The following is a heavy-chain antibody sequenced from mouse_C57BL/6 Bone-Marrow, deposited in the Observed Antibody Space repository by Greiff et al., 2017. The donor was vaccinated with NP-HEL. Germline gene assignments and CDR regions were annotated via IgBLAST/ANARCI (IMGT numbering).Heavy chain of an antibody. CDR2: IYPGNSDT. V-gene: IGHV1-5*01. D-gene: IGHD1-1*01. Sequence: VQLQQSGTVLARPGASVKMSCKTSGYTFTSYWMHWVKQRPGPGLEWIGAIYPGNSDTSYNQKFKGNAKLTADTSASTAYMELSSLTNEDSAVYYCTRSAYYGKMAEAIDYWGQGTSVTVSS. CDR1: GYTFTSYW. CDR3: TRSAYYGKMAEAIDY. J-gene: IGHJ4*01.